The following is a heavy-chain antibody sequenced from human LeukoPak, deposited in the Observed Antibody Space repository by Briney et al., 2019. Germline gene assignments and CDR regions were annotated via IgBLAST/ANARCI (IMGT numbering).Heavy chain of an antibody. CDR1: GGSISSSSYY. V-gene: IGHV4-39*07. CDR2: IYHSGST. Sequence: SETLSLTCTVSGGSISSSSYYWGWIRQPPGKGLEWIGSIYHSGSTYYNPSLKSRVTISVDTSKNQFSLKLSSVTAADTAVYYCAREWGDGYNSFDYWGQGTLVTVSS. J-gene: IGHJ4*02. CDR3: AREWGDGYNSFDY. D-gene: IGHD5-24*01.